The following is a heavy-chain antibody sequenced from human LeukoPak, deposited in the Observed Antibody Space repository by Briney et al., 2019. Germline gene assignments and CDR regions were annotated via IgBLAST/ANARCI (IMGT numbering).Heavy chain of an antibody. CDR2: IYSGGST. D-gene: IGHD6-6*01. J-gene: IGHJ4*02. CDR1: GFTVSSNY. Sequence: GGSLRLSCAASGFTVSSNYMSWVRQAPGKGLEWVSVIYSGGSTYYADSVKGRFTISRDNSKYTLYLQMNSLRAEDTAVYYCARGNYSSSFQFDYWGQGTLVTVSS. CDR3: ARGNYSSSFQFDY. V-gene: IGHV3-53*01.